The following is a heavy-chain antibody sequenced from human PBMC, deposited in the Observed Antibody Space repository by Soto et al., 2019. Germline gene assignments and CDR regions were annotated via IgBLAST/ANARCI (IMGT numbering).Heavy chain of an antibody. V-gene: IGHV6-1*01. CDR2: TYYRSKWYN. CDR1: GDSVSSNSAA. CDR3: ARDADIAGMNWFDP. J-gene: IGHJ5*02. D-gene: IGHD6-13*01. Sequence: SQTLSLTCAISGDSVSSNSAAWNWIRQSPSRGLEWLGRTYYRSKWYNDYAVSVKSRITINPDTSKNQFSLQPNSVTPEDTAVYYCARDADIAGMNWFDPWGQGTLVTVSS.